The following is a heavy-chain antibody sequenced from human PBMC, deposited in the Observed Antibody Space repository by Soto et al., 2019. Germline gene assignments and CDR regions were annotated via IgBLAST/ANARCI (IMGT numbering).Heavy chain of an antibody. CDR3: VMVDNYVTPTPQDV. J-gene: IGHJ6*02. D-gene: IGHD3-16*01. CDR2: ISPYTGNT. Sequence: QVQLVQSGDEVKKPGASVKVSCKACGYIFVNYGIAWVRQAPGQGLEWMGWISPYTGNTHSATKVQGRLTMTTDTSTSTAYMELGSLTSDDTAVYYCVMVDNYVTPTPQDVWGQGTTVTVSS. V-gene: IGHV1-18*01. CDR1: GYIFVNYG.